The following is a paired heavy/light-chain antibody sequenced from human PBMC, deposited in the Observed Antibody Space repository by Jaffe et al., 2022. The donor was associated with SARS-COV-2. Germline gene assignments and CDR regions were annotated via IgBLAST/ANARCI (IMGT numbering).Heavy chain of an antibody. V-gene: IGHV3-23*01. CDR2: IVGSGDTI. D-gene: IGHD2-8*01. CDR3: AKDGIYNNGVWDYFDL. CDR1: GFPLNRYT. J-gene: IGHJ4*02. Sequence: EVQLLESGGDLVQPGGSLRLSCATSGFPLNRYTMSWVRQAPGKGPEWVSGIVGSGDTIFYADSVRGRFTISKDSSKNILFLQMNSLRAEDTAVYYCAKDGIYNNGVWDYFDLWGQGTLVTVSS.
Light chain of an antibody. CDR1: QTISSSY. Sequence: EIVLTQSPGTLSLSPGERATLSCRASQTISSSYLGWYQQKLGQAPRLLIYGASTRATGIPDRFSGSGSGTDFTLTISRLEPEDFAVYYCQQYGRSPLMYTFGQGTKLEIK. J-gene: IGKJ2*01. CDR3: QQYGRSPLMYT. CDR2: GAS. V-gene: IGKV3-20*01.